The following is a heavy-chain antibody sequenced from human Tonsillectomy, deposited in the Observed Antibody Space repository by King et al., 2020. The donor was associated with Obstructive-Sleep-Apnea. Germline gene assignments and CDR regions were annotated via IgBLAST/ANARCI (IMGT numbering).Heavy chain of an antibody. V-gene: IGHV5-51*01. D-gene: IGHD4-11*01. CDR1: GYSFTSYW. Sequence: QLVQSGAEVKKPGESLKISCKGSGYSFTSYWIGWVRQMPGKGLEWMGIIYPGDSDTRYSPSFQGQVTISADKSISTAYLQWSSLKASDTALYYCARQRGSFYSNYVEVDYWGQGTLVTVSS. CDR2: IYPGDSDT. CDR3: ARQRGSFYSNYVEVDY. J-gene: IGHJ4*02.